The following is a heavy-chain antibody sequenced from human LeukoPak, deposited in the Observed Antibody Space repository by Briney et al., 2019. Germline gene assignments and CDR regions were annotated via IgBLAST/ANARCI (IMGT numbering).Heavy chain of an antibody. CDR1: GFTFSRYG. J-gene: IGHJ4*02. Sequence: GGSLRLSCAASGFTFSRYGMHWVRQAPGKGLGWVAVISYDGSDKYYADSVKGRFIISRDTSKKMLYLQMNSLRAEDTAVYYCAKDSDMGAAGYYFDYWGQGTLVTVSS. D-gene: IGHD6-13*01. V-gene: IGHV3-30*18. CDR2: ISYDGSDK. CDR3: AKDSDMGAAGYYFDY.